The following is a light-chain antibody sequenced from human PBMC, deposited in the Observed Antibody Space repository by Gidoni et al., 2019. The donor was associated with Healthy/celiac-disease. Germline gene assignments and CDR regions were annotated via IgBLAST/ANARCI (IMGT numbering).Light chain of an antibody. J-gene: IGKJ1*01. CDR3: QQSYSTPRT. CDR1: QSISSY. CDR2: AAP. Sequence: DIQMTQSPSSLSASVGDRVTITCRASQSISSYLNWYQQKPGKAPKLLIYAAPSLQSGVPSRFSCSGSGTDFTLTISSLQPEDFATYYCQQSYSTPRTFGQGTKVEIK. V-gene: IGKV1-39*01.